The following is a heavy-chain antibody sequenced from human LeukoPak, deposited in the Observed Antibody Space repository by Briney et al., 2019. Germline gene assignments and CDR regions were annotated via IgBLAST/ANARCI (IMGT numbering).Heavy chain of an antibody. D-gene: IGHD7-27*01. V-gene: IGHV4-39*01. CDR2: IYYSRST. J-gene: IGHJ5*02. CDR3: ARQVNWGFGVYPFDP. Sequence: SETLSLTCTVSGVSISSSSYYWGWIRQPPGKGLEWIGSIYYSRSTYYNPSLKSRVTISVDTSKNQFSLKLSYVTAADTAVYYCARQVNWGFGVYPFDPWGQGTLVTVSS. CDR1: GVSISSSSYY.